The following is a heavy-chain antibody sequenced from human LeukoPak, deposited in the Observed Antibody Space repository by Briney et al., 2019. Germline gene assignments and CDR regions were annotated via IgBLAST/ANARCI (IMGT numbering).Heavy chain of an antibody. Sequence: GGSLRLSCAGSGFTFSRNWMSWVRQAPGKGLEWVANIKQDGTEKYYLDSVKGRFIISRDNAKNSLYLQMNSLRVEDTAVYYCARDSDYSDYVWGQGTLVTVSS. CDR1: GFTFSRNW. J-gene: IGHJ4*02. CDR3: ARDSDYSDYV. CDR2: IKQDGTEK. D-gene: IGHD4-11*01. V-gene: IGHV3-7*01.